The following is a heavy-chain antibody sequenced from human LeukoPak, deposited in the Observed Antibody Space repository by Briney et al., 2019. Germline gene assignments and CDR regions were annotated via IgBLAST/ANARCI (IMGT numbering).Heavy chain of an antibody. CDR1: GGSFSAYY. V-gene: IGHV4-34*01. D-gene: IGHD3-22*01. Sequence: SETLSLTCAVYGGSFSAYYWSWIRQPPGKGLEWIGEINHSGSTNYNPSLKSRVTISVDTSKNQFSLKLSSVTAADTAVYYCARGGPYYYDSSGYYSHFDYWGQGTLVTVSS. CDR2: INHSGST. J-gene: IGHJ4*02. CDR3: ARGGPYYYDSSGYYSHFDY.